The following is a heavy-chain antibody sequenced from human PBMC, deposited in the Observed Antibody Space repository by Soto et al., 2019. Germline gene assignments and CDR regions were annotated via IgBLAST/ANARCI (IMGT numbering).Heavy chain of an antibody. J-gene: IGHJ4*02. CDR1: GFTFTRYS. V-gene: IGHV3-21*06. Sequence: GGSLRLSCAASGFTFTRYSMNWVRQAPGKGLEWVSSVSSTTNYIYYGDSMKGRFTISRDNAKNSLYLEMNSLRAEDTAVYYCVRESEDLTSNFDYWGQGTLVTVSS. CDR2: VSSTTNYI. CDR3: VRESEDLTSNFDY.